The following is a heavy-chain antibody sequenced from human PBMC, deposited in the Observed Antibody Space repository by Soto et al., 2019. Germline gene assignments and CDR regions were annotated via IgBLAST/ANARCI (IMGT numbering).Heavy chain of an antibody. V-gene: IGHV4-31*03. CDR2: TKYSGST. J-gene: IGHJ2*01. CDR3: ARDYGGAWYFDL. Sequence: QVQLQESGPGLVKPSQTLSLTCTVSGGSISSGGYCWSWIRQHPGKGLEWIGYTKYSGSTYDNPSRKSRVTISVDTSKNQFSLKLSSVTAADTAVYYCARDYGGAWYFDLWGRGTLVTVSS. CDR1: GGSISSGGYC. D-gene: IGHD3-16*01.